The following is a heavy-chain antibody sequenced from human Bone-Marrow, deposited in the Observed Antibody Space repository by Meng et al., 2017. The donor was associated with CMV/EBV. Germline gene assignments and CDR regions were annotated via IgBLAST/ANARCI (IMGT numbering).Heavy chain of an antibody. J-gene: IGHJ4*02. V-gene: IGHV4-34*01. Sequence: QVQLDQWGAGLLKPSETLSLTCAVYGGSFIGYYWSWIRQPPGKGLEWIGEINHSGSTNYNPSLKSRVTISVDTSKNQFSLKLSSVTAADTAVYYCARGYCSSTSCLIDYWGQGTLVTVSS. CDR3: ARGYCSSTSCLIDY. D-gene: IGHD2-2*01. CDR2: INHSGST. CDR1: GGSFIGYY.